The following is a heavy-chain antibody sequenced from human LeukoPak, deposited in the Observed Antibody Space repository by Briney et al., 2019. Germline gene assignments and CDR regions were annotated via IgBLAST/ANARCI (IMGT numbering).Heavy chain of an antibody. J-gene: IGHJ4*02. CDR2: INHSGSA. CDR1: GGSFSAYY. D-gene: IGHD3-22*01. V-gene: IGHV4-34*01. CDR3: ARGQRITMTD. Sequence: ASETLSLTCAVYGGSFSAYYWSWIRQPPGKGLEWIGEINHSGSANYNPSLKSRVAISVDTSRNQFSLRLSSVTAADTAVYYCARGQRITMTDWGQGTLVTVSS.